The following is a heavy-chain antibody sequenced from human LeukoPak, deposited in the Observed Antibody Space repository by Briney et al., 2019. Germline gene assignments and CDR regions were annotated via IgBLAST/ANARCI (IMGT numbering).Heavy chain of an antibody. J-gene: IGHJ4*02. V-gene: IGHV3-72*01. CDR3: ARASRSGSYFFY. D-gene: IGHD1-26*01. CDR2: SRNKANSYTT. CDR1: GFTFSDHY. Sequence: GGSLRLSCAASGFTFSDHYMDWVRQTPGKGLEWVGRSRNKANSYTTEYAASVKGRFTISRDDSKNSLFLQMNSLKTDDTAVYYCARASRSGSYFFYWGQGTLVTVSS.